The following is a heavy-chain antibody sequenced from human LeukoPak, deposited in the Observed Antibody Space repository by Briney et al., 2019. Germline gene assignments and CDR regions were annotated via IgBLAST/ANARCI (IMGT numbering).Heavy chain of an antibody. CDR3: AKPGSSGWYEYYFDY. V-gene: IGHV3-23*01. D-gene: IGHD6-19*01. J-gene: IGHJ4*02. CDR2: ISGSGGST. CDR1: GFTFSSYP. Sequence: GGSLRLSCAASGFTFSSYPMSWVRQAPGKGLEWVSGISGSGGSTYYADSVKGRLTISRDNSKNTLYLQMNSLRAEDTAVYYCAKPGSSGWYEYYFDYWGQGTLVTVSS.